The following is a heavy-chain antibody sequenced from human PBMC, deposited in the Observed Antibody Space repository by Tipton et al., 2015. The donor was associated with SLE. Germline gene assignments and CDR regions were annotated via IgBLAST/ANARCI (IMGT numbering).Heavy chain of an antibody. CDR1: GFTFSSYS. V-gene: IGHV3-21*01. CDR2: ISSSSSYI. CDR3: ARDRFLEWPGGDWFDP. D-gene: IGHD3-3*01. J-gene: IGHJ5*02. Sequence: GSLRLSCAASGFTFSSYSMNWVRQAPGKGLEWVSSISSSSSYIYYADSVKGRFTISRDNAKNSLYLQMNSLRAEDTAVYYCARDRFLEWPGGDWFDPWGQGTLVTVSP.